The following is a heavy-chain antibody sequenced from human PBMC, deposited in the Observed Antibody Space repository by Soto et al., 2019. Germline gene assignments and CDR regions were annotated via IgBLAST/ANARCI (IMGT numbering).Heavy chain of an antibody. CDR3: AGATSMTVFGVVSYSMDV. Sequence: QVQLVQSGAEVKKPGASVKVSCKASGYTFTSHDINWVRQATGQGLEWMGWMNPNSGNTGYAQKFQGRVIMTRNTSTTTAYMAQSSLGSEGTAVYYGAGATSMTVFGVVSYSMDVWATGTTVTVS. CDR2: MNPNSGNT. CDR1: GYTFTSHD. V-gene: IGHV1-8*01. D-gene: IGHD3-3*01. J-gene: IGHJ6*03.